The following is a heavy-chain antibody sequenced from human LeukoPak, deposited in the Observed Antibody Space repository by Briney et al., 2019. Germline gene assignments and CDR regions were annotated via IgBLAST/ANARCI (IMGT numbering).Heavy chain of an antibody. CDR2: ISGSGGST. Sequence: GGSLRLSCAASGFSISNYVMTWVRQAPGKGLEWVSAISGSGGSTYYADSVKGRFTISRDNSKNTLYLQMNSLRAEDTAVYYCAKEALNLYYYDGSAYYGNYFDFWGQGTLVTVSS. CDR1: GFSISNYV. CDR3: AKEALNLYYYDGSAYYGNYFDF. D-gene: IGHD3-22*01. V-gene: IGHV3-23*01. J-gene: IGHJ4*02.